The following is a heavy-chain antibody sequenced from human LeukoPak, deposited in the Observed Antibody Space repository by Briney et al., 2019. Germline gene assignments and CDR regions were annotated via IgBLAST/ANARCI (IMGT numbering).Heavy chain of an antibody. V-gene: IGHV4-59*01. J-gene: IGHJ4*02. Sequence: PSETLSLTCTVSGGSISSYYWSWIRQPPGKGLEWIGYIYYSGSTNYNPSLKSRVTISVDTSKNQFSLKLSSVTAADTAVYYCARDQGGKGVDYWGQGTPVTVSS. D-gene: IGHD1-26*01. CDR2: IYYSGST. CDR3: ARDQGGKGVDY. CDR1: GGSISSYY.